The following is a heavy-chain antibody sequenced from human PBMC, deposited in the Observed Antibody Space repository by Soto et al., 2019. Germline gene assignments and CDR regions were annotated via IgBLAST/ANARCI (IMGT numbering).Heavy chain of an antibody. CDR1: GGSIISAGYC. Sequence: PSETLSLTCTVSGGSIISAGYCCVWIRQHPWKGLEWIGYIYYSGSTYYNPSLKSRVTISVDTSKNQFSLKLSSVTAADTAVYYCARGPYSSSWYWFDPWGQGTLVTVSS. CDR3: ARGPYSSSWYWFDP. V-gene: IGHV4-31*03. D-gene: IGHD6-13*01. CDR2: IYYSGST. J-gene: IGHJ5*02.